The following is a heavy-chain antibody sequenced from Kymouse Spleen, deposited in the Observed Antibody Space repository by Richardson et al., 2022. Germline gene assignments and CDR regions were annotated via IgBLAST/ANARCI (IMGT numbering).Heavy chain of an antibody. CDR3: AKDGTTGTTNYGMDV. CDR1: GFTFDDYA. J-gene: IGHJ6*02. V-gene: IGHV3-9*01. CDR2: ISWNSGSI. Sequence: EVQLVESGGGLVQPGRSLRLSCAASGFTFDDYAMHWVRQAPGKGLEWVSGISWNSGSIGYADSVKGRFTISRDNAKNSLYLQMNSLRAEDTALYYCAKDGTTGTTNYGMDVWGQGTTVTVSS. D-gene: IGHD1-1*01.